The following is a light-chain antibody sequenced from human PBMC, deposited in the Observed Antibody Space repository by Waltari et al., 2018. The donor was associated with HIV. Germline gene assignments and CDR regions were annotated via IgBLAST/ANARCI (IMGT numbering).Light chain of an antibody. CDR1: QSVSSN. CDR2: GAS. CDR3: QQYYNWPPLT. J-gene: IGKJ4*01. V-gene: IGKV3-15*01. Sequence: EIVMTHSPATLSVFPGDRATLSCRASQSVSSNLAWYQQKPGQAPRPLIYGASTRATGIPARFSGSGSGTEFTLTISSLQSEDFAVYYCQQYYNWPPLTFGGGTKVEI.